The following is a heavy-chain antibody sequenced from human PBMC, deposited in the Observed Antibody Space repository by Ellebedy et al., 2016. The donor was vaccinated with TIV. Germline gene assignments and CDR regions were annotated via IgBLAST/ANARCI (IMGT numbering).Heavy chain of an antibody. CDR3: ARAQYSVAAGEAFVI. CDR1: GYTFTRHF. Sequence: ASVKVSCKTSGYTFTRHFLHWVRQAPGQGLEWMGIINPSDGATSYAQKFQGTVTMTRDTSTRTFYMELRILRSEDTAVYYSARAQYSVAAGEAFVIWGQGTMVTVSS. CDR2: INPSDGAT. J-gene: IGHJ3*02. D-gene: IGHD6-25*01. V-gene: IGHV1-46*01.